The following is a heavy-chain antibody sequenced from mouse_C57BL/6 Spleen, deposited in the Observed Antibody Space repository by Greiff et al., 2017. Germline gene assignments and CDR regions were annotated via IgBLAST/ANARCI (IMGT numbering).Heavy chain of an antibody. V-gene: IGHV1-50*01. Sequence: QVQLQQPGAELVKPGASVKLSCKASGYTFTSYWMQWVKQRPGQGLEWIGEIDPSDSYTNYNQKFKGKATLTVDTSSSTAYMQLSSLTSEDSAVYYCARSYYYGSSYVYFDYWGQGTTLTVSS. CDR2: IDPSDSYT. J-gene: IGHJ2*01. CDR3: ARSYYYGSSYVYFDY. D-gene: IGHD1-1*01. CDR1: GYTFTSYW.